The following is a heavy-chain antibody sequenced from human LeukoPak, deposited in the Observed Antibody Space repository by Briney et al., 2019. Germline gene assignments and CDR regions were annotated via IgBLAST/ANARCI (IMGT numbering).Heavy chain of an antibody. CDR2: ISSSGSTT. V-gene: IGHV3-11*01. CDR3: ARGTAAAGILFSY. J-gene: IGHJ4*02. CDR1: GFTFSDYY. Sequence: GGSLRLSCAASGFTFSDYYMSWIRQAPGKGLEWLSYISSSGSTTYYAGSVKGRFTISRDNAKNSLYLQMNSLRAEDTAVYYCARGTAAAGILFSYWGQGTLVTVSS. D-gene: IGHD6-13*01.